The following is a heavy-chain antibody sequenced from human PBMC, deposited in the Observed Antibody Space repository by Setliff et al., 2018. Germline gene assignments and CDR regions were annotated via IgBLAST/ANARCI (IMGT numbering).Heavy chain of an antibody. J-gene: IGHJ4*02. Sequence: SETLSLTCTVSGASITNINYYWGLIRQPPGKGLEWIGSIFYSGRTFYNPSLKSRVTMSVDTSKNQFSLRLNSVTASDTAVYYCATTGTYRYFDYWGRGTLVTVSS. CDR3: ATTGTYRYFDY. D-gene: IGHD1-1*01. CDR1: GASITNINYY. V-gene: IGHV4-39*01. CDR2: IFYSGRT.